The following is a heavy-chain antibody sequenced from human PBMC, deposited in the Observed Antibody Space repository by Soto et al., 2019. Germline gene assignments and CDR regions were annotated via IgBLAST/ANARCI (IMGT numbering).Heavy chain of an antibody. CDR1: GGSVSNSNYY. CDR3: LSQRTSVLTQAYFDY. Sequence: PSETLSLTCTVSGGSVSNSNYYWGWIRQSPGKGLEWIGSVYYRGRGYSKSSVKSRVTISVDTSKNQFSLNLTSVTASDTAVYFCLSQRTSVLTQAYFDYWGPGALVTVSS. D-gene: IGHD7-27*01. V-gene: IGHV4-39*01. J-gene: IGHJ4*02. CDR2: VYYRGRG.